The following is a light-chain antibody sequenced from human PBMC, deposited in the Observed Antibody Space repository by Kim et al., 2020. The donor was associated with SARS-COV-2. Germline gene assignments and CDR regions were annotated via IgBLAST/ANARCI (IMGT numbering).Light chain of an antibody. J-gene: IGKJ1*01. Sequence: ILMTQSPSSLSASVGDRVTITCRASRGIDNYLAWYQQKPGKVPNLLIYAVSALQSGVPSRFSGSGSGTHFTLTIGSLQPEDVATYNCQNYNYAPLTFGHGATVDIK. V-gene: IGKV1-27*01. CDR3: QNYNYAPLT. CDR1: RGIDNY. CDR2: AVS.